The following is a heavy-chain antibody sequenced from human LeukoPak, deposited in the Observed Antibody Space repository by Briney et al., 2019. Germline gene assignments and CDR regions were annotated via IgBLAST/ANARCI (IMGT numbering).Heavy chain of an antibody. V-gene: IGHV3-23*01. J-gene: IGHJ6*03. Sequence: PGGTLRLSCAASGFTFSSYGMSWVRQAPGKGLEWVSAISGSGGSTYYADSVKGRFTISRDNSKNTLYLQMNSLRAEDTAVYYCAKVDSGIVVVPAAIWGYYYYMDVWGKGTTVTISS. D-gene: IGHD2-2*01. CDR3: AKVDSGIVVVPAAIWGYYYYMDV. CDR2: ISGSGGST. CDR1: GFTFSSYG.